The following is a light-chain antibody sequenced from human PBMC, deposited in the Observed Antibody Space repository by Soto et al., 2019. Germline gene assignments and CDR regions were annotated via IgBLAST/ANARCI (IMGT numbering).Light chain of an antibody. V-gene: IGLV2-14*01. CDR1: SSDIGSFKY. J-gene: IGLJ2*01. CDR3: SSYSRSTTVL. Sequence: QSVLTQPASVSGSPGQSITISCTGTSSDIGSFKYVSWYQQHPGKAPKLIILEVVNRPSGVSHRFSGSKSGNTASLTISGLQADDEADYYCSSYSRSTTVLFGGGTKLTVL. CDR2: EVV.